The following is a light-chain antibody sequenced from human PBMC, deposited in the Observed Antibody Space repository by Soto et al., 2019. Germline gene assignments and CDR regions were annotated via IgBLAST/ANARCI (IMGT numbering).Light chain of an antibody. CDR3: YSYGGSNFVV. J-gene: IGLJ2*01. CDR2: EVS. CDR1: DSDVGSYNL. V-gene: IGLV2-23*02. Sequence: QSVLTQPASVSGSPGQSITISCTGTDSDVGSYNLVSWYQQHPGKAPKLMIYEVSLRPSGFSNRFSGSKSGNTASLTISGLQAEDEADYYCYSYGGSNFVVFGGGTKLTVL.